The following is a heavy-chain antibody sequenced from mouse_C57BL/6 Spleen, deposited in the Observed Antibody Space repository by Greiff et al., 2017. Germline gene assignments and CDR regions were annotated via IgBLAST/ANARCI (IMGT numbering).Heavy chain of an antibody. D-gene: IGHD5-5*01. CDR1: GYTFTSYW. CDR2: IDPSDSET. CDR3: ARVGTTGFDY. V-gene: IGHV1-52*01. J-gene: IGHJ2*01. Sequence: QVQLQQPGAELVKPGSSVKLSCKASGYTFTSYWMHWVKQRPIQGLEWIGNIDPSDSETHYNQKFKDKATLTVDKSSSTAYMQLSSLTSEDSAVYYCARVGTTGFDYWGQGTTLTVSS.